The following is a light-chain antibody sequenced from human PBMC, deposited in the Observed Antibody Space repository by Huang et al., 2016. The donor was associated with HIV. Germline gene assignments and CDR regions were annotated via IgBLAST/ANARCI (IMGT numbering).Light chain of an antibody. CDR1: QSVSGN. V-gene: IGKV3-15*01. Sequence: EIVMTQSPATLSVSPGERATLSCRASQSVSGNLAWYQQKPGQAPRPLIYGASTRVTGIPARFSGSGSGTEFTLTISSLQSEDFAVYYCQQYNDWPPWTFGQGTKVEIK. CDR3: QQYNDWPPWT. CDR2: GAS. J-gene: IGKJ1*01.